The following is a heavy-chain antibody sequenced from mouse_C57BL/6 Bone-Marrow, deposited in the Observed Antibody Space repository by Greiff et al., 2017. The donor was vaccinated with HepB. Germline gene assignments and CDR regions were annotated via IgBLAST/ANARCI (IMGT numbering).Heavy chain of an antibody. CDR3: AREGVLYPFYFDY. CDR2: IDPSYSET. D-gene: IGHD2-12*01. Sequence: VKLQQPGAELVRPGSSVKLSCKASGYTFTSYWMHWVKQRPIQGLEWIGNIDPSYSETHYNQKFKDKATLTVDKSSSTAYMQLSSLTSEDSAVYYCAREGVLYPFYFDYWGQGTTLTVSS. CDR1: GYTFTSYW. V-gene: IGHV1-52*01. J-gene: IGHJ2*01.